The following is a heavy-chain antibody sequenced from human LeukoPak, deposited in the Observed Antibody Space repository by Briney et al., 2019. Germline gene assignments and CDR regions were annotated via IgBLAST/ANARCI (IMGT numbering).Heavy chain of an antibody. CDR1: GYTFTSYD. CDR3: ARGRCEDDILTGCMDV. J-gene: IGHJ6*03. D-gene: IGHD3-9*01. V-gene: IGHV1-8*03. CDR2: MNPNSGNT. Sequence: GASVKVSCKASGYTFTSYDINWVRQATGQGLEGMGWMNPNSGNTGYAQKFQGRVTITRNTSISTAYMELSSLRSEDTAVYYCARGRCEDDILTGCMDVWGKGTTVTVSS.